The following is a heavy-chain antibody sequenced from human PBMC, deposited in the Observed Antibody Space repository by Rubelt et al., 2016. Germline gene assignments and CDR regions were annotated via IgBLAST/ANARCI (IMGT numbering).Heavy chain of an antibody. D-gene: IGHD1-14*01. J-gene: IGHJ4*02. CDR2: IYYSGST. CDR3: ARTDRYYSDY. Sequence: VQLQESAPGLVKPSQTLSLTCTVSGGSISSGGYYWTWIRQHPGKGLEWIGYIYYSGSTYYNPSLKSRVTISVDTSKNQFSLKVYSVTAADTAVYYCARTDRYYSDYWGQGTLVTVSS. CDR1: GGSISSGGYY. V-gene: IGHV4-31*03.